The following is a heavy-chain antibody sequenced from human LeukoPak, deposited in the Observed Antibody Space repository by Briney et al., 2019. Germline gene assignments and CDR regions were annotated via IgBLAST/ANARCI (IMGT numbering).Heavy chain of an antibody. D-gene: IGHD6-19*01. V-gene: IGHV1-2*02. CDR1: GGTFSSYA. CDR2: INPNSGST. J-gene: IGHJ5*02. Sequence: VASVKVSCKASGGTFSSYAISWVRQAPGQGLEWIGWINPNSGSTNYAQDFQGRVTVTGDTSINTAYMEVSRLRSDDTAVYYCARSSAWSHNWFDPWGQGTLVTVSS. CDR3: ARSSAWSHNWFDP.